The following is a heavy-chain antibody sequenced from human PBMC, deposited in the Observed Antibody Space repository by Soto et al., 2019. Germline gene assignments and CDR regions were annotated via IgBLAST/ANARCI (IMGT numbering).Heavy chain of an antibody. J-gene: IGHJ5*02. Sequence: PSETLSLTCTVSGGSISSGVYYWNWIRQPPGKGLEWIGFIYNSETTSYNPSLKSRVTISIDSSKNQFSLKLSSVTAADTAVYYCARVPGPWGQGTLVTVSS. CDR1: GGSISSGVYY. CDR2: IYNSETT. CDR3: ARVPGP. V-gene: IGHV4-30-2*01.